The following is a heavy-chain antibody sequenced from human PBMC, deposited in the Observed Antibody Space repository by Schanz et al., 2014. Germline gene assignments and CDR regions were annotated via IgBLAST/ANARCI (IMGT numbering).Heavy chain of an antibody. CDR1: GFTLSSYW. D-gene: IGHD2-2*01. CDR2: ISYDGSNK. J-gene: IGHJ4*02. CDR3: AKDSTHIDIVLVPTAIDY. V-gene: IGHV3-30-3*02. Sequence: GQLLESGGGTVRPGGSLRLSCAASGFTLSSYWMHWVRQAPGKGLEWVAVISYDGSNKYYADSVKGRFTISRDNSKNTLYLHMNTLRSEDTAVYYCAKDSTHIDIVLVPTAIDYWGQGTLVTVSS.